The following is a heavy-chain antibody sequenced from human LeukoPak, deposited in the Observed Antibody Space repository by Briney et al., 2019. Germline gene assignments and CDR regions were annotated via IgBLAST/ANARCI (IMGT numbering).Heavy chain of an antibody. CDR2: INPNSGGT. D-gene: IGHD3-22*01. V-gene: IGHV1-2*02. CDR3: ARVTVGTCDSSGYSERRFDP. J-gene: IGHJ5*02. CDR1: GYTFTGYY. Sequence: ASVKVSCKASGYTFTGYYMHWVRQAPGQGLEWMGWINPNSGGTNYAQKFQGRVTMTRDTSISTAYMELSRLRSDDTAVYYCARVTVGTCDSSGYSERRFDPWGQGTLVTVSS.